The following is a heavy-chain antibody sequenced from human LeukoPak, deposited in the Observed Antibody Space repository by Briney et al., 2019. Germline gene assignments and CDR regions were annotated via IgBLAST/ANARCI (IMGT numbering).Heavy chain of an antibody. Sequence: PGGSLRLSCAASGFTFSSYSMNWVRQAPGKGLEWVAVISYDGSNKYYADSVKGRFTISRDNSKNTLYLQMNSLRAEDTAVYYCAKVRGSSDYWGQGTLVTVSS. CDR2: ISYDGSNK. D-gene: IGHD1-26*01. CDR3: AKVRGSSDY. J-gene: IGHJ4*02. V-gene: IGHV3-30*18. CDR1: GFTFSSYS.